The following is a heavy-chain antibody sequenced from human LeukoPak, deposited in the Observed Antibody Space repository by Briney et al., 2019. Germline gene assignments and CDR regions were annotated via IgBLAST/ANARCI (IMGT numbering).Heavy chain of an antibody. CDR3: ARDGRLGYYGSGSYYNDGFDP. V-gene: IGHV1-18*01. CDR1: GYTFTSYG. J-gene: IGHJ5*02. D-gene: IGHD3-10*01. Sequence: ASVKVSCKASGYTFTSYGISWVRQAPGQGLEWMGWISAYNGNTNYAQKLQGRVTMTTDASTSTAYMELRSLRSDDTAVYYCARDGRLGYYGSGSYYNDGFDPWGQGTLATVFS. CDR2: ISAYNGNT.